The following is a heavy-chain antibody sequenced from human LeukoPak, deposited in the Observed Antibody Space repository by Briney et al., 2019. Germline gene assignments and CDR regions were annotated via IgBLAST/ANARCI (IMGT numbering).Heavy chain of an antibody. Sequence: SETLSLTCTVSGGSISSSSYYWGWIRQPPGKGLEWIGSIYYSGSTYYNPSLKSRVTISVDTSKNQFSLKLSSVTAADTAVYYCATYGGSPRGFDPWGQGTLVTVSS. CDR3: ATYGGSPRGFDP. D-gene: IGHD4-23*01. J-gene: IGHJ5*02. CDR1: GGSISSSSYY. CDR2: IYYSGST. V-gene: IGHV4-39*01.